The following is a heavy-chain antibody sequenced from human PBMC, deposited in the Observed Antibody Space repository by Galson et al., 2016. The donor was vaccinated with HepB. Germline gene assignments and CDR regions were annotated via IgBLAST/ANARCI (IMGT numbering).Heavy chain of an antibody. CDR2: INWNGGKT. Sequence: SLRLSCAASGFTFDVYGMNWVRQVPGKGLEWVSGINWNGGKTGYADSVKGRFTISRDNAKNSLYLQMNSLRAEDAALYHCVRGLCSSASCYRAYYYHAMDVWGQGTTVTVSS. CDR3: VRGLCSSASCYRAYYYHAMDV. V-gene: IGHV3-20*01. D-gene: IGHD2-2*01. CDR1: GFTFDVYG. J-gene: IGHJ6*02.